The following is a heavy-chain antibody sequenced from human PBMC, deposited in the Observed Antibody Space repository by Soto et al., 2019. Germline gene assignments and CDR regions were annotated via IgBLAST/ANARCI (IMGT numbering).Heavy chain of an antibody. V-gene: IGHV3-23*01. Sequence: GGSLRLSCAVSGFTFDSYAMSWVRQAPGKWLEWVSVISGSGSTTYYADSVKGRFTISRDNSKNTLYLQMNSLRAEDTAVYYCAKGRPENYDSSGYYFLFDQWGQGTLVTVSS. CDR3: AKGRPENYDSSGYYFLFDQ. CDR1: GFTFDSYA. D-gene: IGHD3-22*01. J-gene: IGHJ4*02. CDR2: ISGSGSTT.